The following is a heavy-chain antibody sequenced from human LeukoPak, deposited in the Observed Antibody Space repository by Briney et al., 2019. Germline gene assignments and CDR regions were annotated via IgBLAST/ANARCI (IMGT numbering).Heavy chain of an antibody. Sequence: PGGSLRLSCAASGFTFSSYAMHWVRQAPGKGLEWVAVISYDGSNKYYADSVKGRFTISRDNSKNTLYLQMNSLRAEDTAVYYCARDRDYDSSGPLDYWGQGTLVTVSS. V-gene: IGHV3-30*04. J-gene: IGHJ4*02. CDR2: ISYDGSNK. CDR3: ARDRDYDSSGPLDY. CDR1: GFTFSSYA. D-gene: IGHD3-22*01.